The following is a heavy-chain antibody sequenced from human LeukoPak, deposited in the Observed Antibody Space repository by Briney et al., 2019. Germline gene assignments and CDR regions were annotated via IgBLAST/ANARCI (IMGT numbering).Heavy chain of an antibody. CDR3: ARHNNYGANSMSFDS. CDR1: GGSLNTYF. D-gene: IGHD4-23*01. CDR2: IYYSGST. V-gene: IGHV4-59*08. Sequence: SETLSLTGTVSGGSLNTYFWSWIRQPPGKGLEWIGFIYYSGSTNYTPSLKSRVTMSVDTSKNQFSLKLSSVTAADTAVYYCARHNNYGANSMSFDSWGQGTLVTVSS. J-gene: IGHJ4*02.